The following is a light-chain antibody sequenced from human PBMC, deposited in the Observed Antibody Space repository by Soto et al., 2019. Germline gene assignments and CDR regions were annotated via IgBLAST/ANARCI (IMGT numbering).Light chain of an antibody. J-gene: IGKJ1*01. CDR3: QQYGYTPRT. CDR2: GAS. Sequence: EVVLTQSPVTLSLSPGERATLSCRASRTLSSSYLAWYQQKPGQAPRLLIYGASHRATGIPDRFSGGGSGTDFTLTVSRLEPEDFGMYYCQQYGYTPRTFGQGTKVDIK. V-gene: IGKV3-20*01. CDR1: RTLSSSY.